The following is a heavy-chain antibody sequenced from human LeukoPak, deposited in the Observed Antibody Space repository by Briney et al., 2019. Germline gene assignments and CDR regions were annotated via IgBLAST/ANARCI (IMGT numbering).Heavy chain of an antibody. V-gene: IGHV4-39*01. CDR2: IYYSGNT. CDR3: ARRDGGSYYWFDY. Sequence: ETLSLTCTVSGGSISSSSYYWGWIRQPPGKGLEWIGSIYYSGNTYYNPSLKSRVTISVDTSKNQFSLKLSSVTAADTAVYYCARRDGGSYYWFDYWGQGTLVTVSS. J-gene: IGHJ4*02. D-gene: IGHD1-26*01. CDR1: GGSISSSSYY.